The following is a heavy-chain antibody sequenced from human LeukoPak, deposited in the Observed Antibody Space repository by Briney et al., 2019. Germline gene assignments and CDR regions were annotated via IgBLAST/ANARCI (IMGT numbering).Heavy chain of an antibody. V-gene: IGHV3-74*01. CDR3: AKDPRPNFIAAAGTDFFDY. J-gene: IGHJ4*02. D-gene: IGHD6-13*01. CDR1: GFSFSSYW. Sequence: SGGSLRLSCAASGFSFSSYWMHWVRQAPGEGLVWVSRINSGGTNIAYADSVKGRLTVSRDNSKNTLYLQMNSLRAEDTAVYYCAKDPRPNFIAAAGTDFFDYWGQGTLVTVSS. CDR2: INSGGTNI.